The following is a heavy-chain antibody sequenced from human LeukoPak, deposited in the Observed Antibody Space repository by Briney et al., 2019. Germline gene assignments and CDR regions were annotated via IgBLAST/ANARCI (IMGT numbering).Heavy chain of an antibody. V-gene: IGHV1-69*13. CDR3: ARAMYYDSSGYYHELGFNYGMDV. D-gene: IGHD3-22*01. CDR2: IIPIFGTA. J-gene: IGHJ6*02. CDR1: GGTFSSYA. Sequence: ASVKVSCKASGGTFSSYAISWVRQAPGQGLEWMGGIIPIFGTANYAQKFQCRVTITADESTSTAYMELSSLRSEDTAVYYCARAMYYDSSGYYHELGFNYGMDVWGQGTTVTVSS.